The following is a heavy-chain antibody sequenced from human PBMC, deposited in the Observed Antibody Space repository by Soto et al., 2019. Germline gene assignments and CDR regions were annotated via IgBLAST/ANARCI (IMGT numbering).Heavy chain of an antibody. Sequence: PGESLKISCKGSGYNFTNYLIGWVRQMPGKGLESMGIIYPGDSDTRYSPSLQGQVTISADKSISTAYLQWSSLKASDTAMYYCAGGGVRGVVTRTRDYYGMDVWGQGTTVTVSS. CDR1: GYNFTNYL. V-gene: IGHV5-51*01. CDR2: IYPGDSDT. J-gene: IGHJ6*02. CDR3: AGGGVRGVVTRTRDYYGMDV. D-gene: IGHD3-10*01.